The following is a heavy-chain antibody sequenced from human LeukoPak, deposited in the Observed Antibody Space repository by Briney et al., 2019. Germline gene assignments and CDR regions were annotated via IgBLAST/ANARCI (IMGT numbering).Heavy chain of an antibody. J-gene: IGHJ5*02. D-gene: IGHD3-10*01. Sequence: ASVTVSCKASGYTFTSYYMHWVRQAPGQGLEWMGLINPSGGSTSYAQKFQGRVTMTRDTSTSTVYMELSSLRSEDTAVYYCARDLSITMVRGAPNWFDPWGQGTLVTVSS. CDR3: ARDLSITMVRGAPNWFDP. CDR2: INPSGGST. V-gene: IGHV1-46*01. CDR1: GYTFTSYY.